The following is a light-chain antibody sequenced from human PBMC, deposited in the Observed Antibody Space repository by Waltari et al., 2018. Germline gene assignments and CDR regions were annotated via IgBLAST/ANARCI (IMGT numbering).Light chain of an antibody. CDR1: QSVRY. V-gene: IGKV3-20*01. CDR3: QHYSTSPVT. CDR2: GAS. Sequence: EIVLTQSPGTLSLSPGERATLSCRASQSVRYLAWYQQKPGQAPRLLIYGASSRATGIPDRFSASGFGTDFTLIINGLEPEDFALYYCQHYSTSPVTFGPGTKMEI. J-gene: IGKJ3*01.